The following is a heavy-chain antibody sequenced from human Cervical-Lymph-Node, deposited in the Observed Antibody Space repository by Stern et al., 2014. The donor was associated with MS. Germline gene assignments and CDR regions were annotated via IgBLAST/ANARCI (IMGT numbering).Heavy chain of an antibody. J-gene: IGHJ4*02. V-gene: IGHV1-18*01. CDR1: GYSFTDYG. CDR3: ARGPDL. CDR2: MSAYNGDT. Sequence: VQLVQSGAAVKKPGASVKVSCKASGYSFTDYGFHWVRQAPGKGLEWMGWMSAYNGDTNYAQKFRDRVTMTTDTSTSAGYMELRSLRSDDTAVFYCARGPDLWGQGTLVTVSS.